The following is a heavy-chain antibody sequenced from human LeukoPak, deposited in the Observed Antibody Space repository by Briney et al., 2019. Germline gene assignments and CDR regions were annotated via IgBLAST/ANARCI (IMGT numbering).Heavy chain of an antibody. D-gene: IGHD6-13*01. V-gene: IGHV1-69*05. J-gene: IGHJ5*02. CDR2: IIPIFGTA. CDR3: ARSIAAAGGNWFDP. Sequence: GASVKVSCKASGGTFSSYAISWVRQAPGQGLEWMGGIIPIFGTANYAQKFQGRVTITTDESTSTAYMELRSLRSDDTAVYYCARSIAAAGGNWFDPWGQGTLVTVSS. CDR1: GGTFSSYA.